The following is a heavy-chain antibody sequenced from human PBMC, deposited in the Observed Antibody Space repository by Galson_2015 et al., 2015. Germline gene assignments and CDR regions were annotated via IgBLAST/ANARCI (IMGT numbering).Heavy chain of an antibody. J-gene: IGHJ6*03. CDR2: ISSGSTYI. CDR3: ARNPGDVIYYYYYMDV. Sequence: SLRLSCAASGFTFRSYRMNWVRQAPGKGLEWVSSISSGSTYIYYADSVKGRFTISRDNAENSLYLQMNSLRVEDTAVYYCARNPGDVIYYYYYMDVWGKGTTVTVSS. D-gene: IGHD3-10*01. CDR1: GFTFRSYR. V-gene: IGHV3-21*06.